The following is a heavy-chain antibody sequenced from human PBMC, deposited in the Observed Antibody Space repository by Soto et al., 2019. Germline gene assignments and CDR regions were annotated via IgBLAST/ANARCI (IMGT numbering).Heavy chain of an antibody. CDR1: GFSVSTNF. J-gene: IGHJ4*02. V-gene: IGHV3-53*01. CDR2: IYSGGNT. Sequence: GGSLRLSCAASGFSVSTNFMSWVRQAPGKGLEWVSVIYSGGNTDYADSVKGRFTMSRDNSQNTLYLQMNSLRAEDTAVYFCVKEFKGAFDYWGQGTLVTVSS. D-gene: IGHD3-16*01. CDR3: VKEFKGAFDY.